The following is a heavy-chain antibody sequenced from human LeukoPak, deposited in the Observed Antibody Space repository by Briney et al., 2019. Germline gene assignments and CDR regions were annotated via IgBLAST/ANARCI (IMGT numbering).Heavy chain of an antibody. D-gene: IGHD6-13*01. Sequence: SETLSVTCAVYGGSFSGYYWSWIRQPPGKGLEWIGEINHSGSTNYNPSLKSRVTISVDTSKSQFSLKLSSVTAADTAVYYCARRYAGYSSSWYPGLLYYFDYWGQGTLVTVSS. CDR3: ARRYAGYSSSWYPGLLYYFDY. J-gene: IGHJ4*02. CDR2: INHSGST. CDR1: GGSFSGYY. V-gene: IGHV4-34*01.